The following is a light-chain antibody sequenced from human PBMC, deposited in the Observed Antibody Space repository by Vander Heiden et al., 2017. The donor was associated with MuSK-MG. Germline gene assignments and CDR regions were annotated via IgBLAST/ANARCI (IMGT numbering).Light chain of an antibody. V-gene: IGKV1-39*01. CDR3: QQSDSTLIT. J-gene: IGKJ5*01. CDR1: QSINSY. Sequence: DIQMTQSPSSLSASVGDRVTITCRASQSINSYLNWYQQKPGKAPKLLIYAASSLQSGVPSRFSGSGSGTDFTLTISRLQPEDFATYYCQQSDSTLITFGQGTPMEIK. CDR2: AAS.